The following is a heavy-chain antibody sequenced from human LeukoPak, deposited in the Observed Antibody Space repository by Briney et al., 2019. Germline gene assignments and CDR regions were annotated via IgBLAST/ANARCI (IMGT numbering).Heavy chain of an antibody. CDR3: ARLQAAMVTFFAFDI. V-gene: IGHV4-39*01. CDR1: GGSISSSSYY. D-gene: IGHD5-18*01. J-gene: IGHJ3*02. Sequence: SETLSLTCTVSGGSISSSSYYWGWIRQPPGKGLEWIGSIYYSGSTYYNPSLKSRVTISVDTSRNQFSLKLSSVTAADTAVYYCARLQAAMVTFFAFDIWGQGAMVTVSS. CDR2: IYYSGST.